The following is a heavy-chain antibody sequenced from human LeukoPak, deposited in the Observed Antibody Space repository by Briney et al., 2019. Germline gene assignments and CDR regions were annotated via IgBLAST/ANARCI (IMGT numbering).Heavy chain of an antibody. CDR2: IKSDGSGK. D-gene: IGHD3-10*01. J-gene: IGHJ4*02. CDR3: ARDLEGSGTFDY. CDR1: GFTFSNYW. Sequence: GGSLRLSCAASGFTFSNYWMSWVRQAPGKGLEWVANIKSDGSGKYYVDSVKGRFTISRDNAKNSLYLQMNSLRAEDTAVYYCARDLEGSGTFDYWGQGTLVTVSS. V-gene: IGHV3-7*01.